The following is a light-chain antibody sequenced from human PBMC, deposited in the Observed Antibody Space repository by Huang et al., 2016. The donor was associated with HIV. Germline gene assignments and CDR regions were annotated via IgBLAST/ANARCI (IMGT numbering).Light chain of an antibody. CDR2: LGS. CDR1: QSLLHSNGYNY. Sequence: DIVMTQSPLSLPVTPGEPASISCKSSQSLLHSNGYNYLDWYLQKPGQSPQLLISLGSNRASGVPDRLSGSGSGTDFTLKISRVEAEDVGVYYCMQALETPITFGQGTRLEMK. V-gene: IGKV2-28*01. J-gene: IGKJ5*01. CDR3: MQALETPIT.